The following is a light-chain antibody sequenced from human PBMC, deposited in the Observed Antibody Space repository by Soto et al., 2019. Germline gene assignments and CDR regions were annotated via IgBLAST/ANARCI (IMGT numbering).Light chain of an antibody. J-gene: IGKJ3*01. Sequence: DIQMTQSPSSLSASVGDRVTITCRASQSISSYLNWYQQKPGKAPKLLIYAASSLQSGVPSRFSGSGSGTDFTLTISSLQPEDFATYYCQQSYRILGFTFGPGTKVDIK. CDR1: QSISSY. V-gene: IGKV1-39*01. CDR3: QQSYRILGFT. CDR2: AAS.